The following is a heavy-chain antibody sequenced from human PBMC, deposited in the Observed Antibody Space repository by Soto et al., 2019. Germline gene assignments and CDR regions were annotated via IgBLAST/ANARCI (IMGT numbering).Heavy chain of an antibody. CDR1: GGSISSSSYY. D-gene: IGHD3-16*01. Sequence: PSETLSLTCTVSGGSISSSSYYWGWIRQPPGKGLEWIGSIYYSGSTYYNPSLKSRVTISVDTSKNQFSLKLSSVTAADTAVYYCATLKITPGKYSYYYYIDVWGKGTTVTAP. J-gene: IGHJ6*03. CDR3: ATLKITPGKYSYYYYIDV. V-gene: IGHV4-39*01. CDR2: IYYSGST.